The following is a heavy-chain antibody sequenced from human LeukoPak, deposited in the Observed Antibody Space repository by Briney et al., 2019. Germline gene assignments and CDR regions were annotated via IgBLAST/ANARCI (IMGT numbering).Heavy chain of an antibody. Sequence: PSETLSLTCTVSGGSISSYYWSWIRQPPGKGLEWIGYIYYSGSTNYNPSLKSRVTMSVDTSKNQFSLKLSSVTAADTATYYCARGRPYSASYYDSDYWGQGTLVTVSS. CDR2: IYYSGST. D-gene: IGHD1-26*01. CDR1: GGSISSYY. CDR3: ARGRPYSASYYDSDY. J-gene: IGHJ4*02. V-gene: IGHV4-59*12.